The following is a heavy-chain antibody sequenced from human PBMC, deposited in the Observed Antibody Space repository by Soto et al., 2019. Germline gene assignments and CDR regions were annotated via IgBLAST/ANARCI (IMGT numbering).Heavy chain of an antibody. Sequence: QVQLVESGGGVVQPGRSLRLSCAASGFTFSSYAMHWVRQAPGKGLEWVAVISYDGSNKYYADSVKGRFTISRDNSKNTLYLQMNSLRAEDTAVYYCASDFRDGSSGTPGYWGQGTLVTVSS. D-gene: IGHD3-22*01. CDR1: GFTFSSYA. V-gene: IGHV3-30-3*01. J-gene: IGHJ4*02. CDR3: ASDFRDGSSGTPGY. CDR2: ISYDGSNK.